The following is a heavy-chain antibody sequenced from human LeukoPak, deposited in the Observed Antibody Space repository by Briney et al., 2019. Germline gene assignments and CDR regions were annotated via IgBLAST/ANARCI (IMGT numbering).Heavy chain of an antibody. V-gene: IGHV4-59*08. CDR2: IYYSRST. D-gene: IGHD3-10*01. CDR1: GGSVSSYY. J-gene: IGHJ5*02. Sequence: SETLSLTCTVSGGSVSSYYWSWIRQPPGKALEWIRYIYYSRSTNYNPSLKSRVTISVDTSKNQFSLKLSSVTAADTAVYYCARTMVRGVIYVNWFDPWGQGTLVTVSS. CDR3: ARTMVRGVIYVNWFDP.